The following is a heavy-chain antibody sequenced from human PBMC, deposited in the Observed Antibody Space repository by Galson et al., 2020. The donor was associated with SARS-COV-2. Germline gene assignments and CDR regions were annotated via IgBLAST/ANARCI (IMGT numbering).Heavy chain of an antibody. Sequence: GGSLRLSCAASGFTFSSYSMNWVRQAPGKGLEWVSYISSSSTIYYAESVKGRFTISRDNAKNSLYLQMNSLRAEDTAVYYCARDSCSSTSCHTTIWFDPWGQGTLVTVSS. CDR2: ISSSSTI. CDR3: ARDSCSSTSCHTTIWFDP. CDR1: GFTFSSYS. J-gene: IGHJ5*02. D-gene: IGHD2-2*02. V-gene: IGHV3-48*01.